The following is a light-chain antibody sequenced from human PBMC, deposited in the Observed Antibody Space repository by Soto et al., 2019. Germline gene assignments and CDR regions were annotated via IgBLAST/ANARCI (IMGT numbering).Light chain of an antibody. J-gene: IGLJ2*01. V-gene: IGLV1-44*01. CDR3: AAWDDSLNGHVV. Sequence: QSVLTQPPSASGTPGQRVTISCSGSNSNIGSNTVNWYQQLPGTAPKLLIYNNDQRPSGVPDRFSGSKSGTSASLAISGLQSEDEADYYCAAWDDSLNGHVVFGGGTKVTVL. CDR2: NND. CDR1: NSNIGSNT.